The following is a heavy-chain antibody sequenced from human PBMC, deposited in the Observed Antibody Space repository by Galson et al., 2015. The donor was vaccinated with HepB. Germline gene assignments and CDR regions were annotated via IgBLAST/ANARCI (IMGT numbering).Heavy chain of an antibody. CDR3: AKREGGQLYNWFDP. D-gene: IGHD3-16*01. CDR2: ISGSGGST. Sequence: SLRLSCAASGFTFSSYAMSWVREAPGKGLEWVSAISGSGGSTYYADSVKGRFTISRDNSKNTLYLQMNSLRAEDTAVYYCAKREGGQLYNWFDPWGQGTLVTVSS. V-gene: IGHV3-23*01. J-gene: IGHJ5*02. CDR1: GFTFSSYA.